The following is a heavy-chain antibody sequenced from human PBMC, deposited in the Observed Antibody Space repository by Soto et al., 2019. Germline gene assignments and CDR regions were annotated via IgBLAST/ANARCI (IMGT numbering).Heavy chain of an antibody. CDR1: GFTFSSYA. CDR3: AKDLLGWELGGEEPDY. Sequence: EVQLLESGGGLVQPGGSLRLSCAASGFTFSSYAMSWVRQAPGKGLEWVSAISGSGGSTYYADSVKGRFTISRDNSKNTLYLQMNSLRAEDTAVYYSAKDLLGWELGGEEPDYWGQGTLVTVSS. J-gene: IGHJ4*02. CDR2: ISGSGGST. V-gene: IGHV3-23*01. D-gene: IGHD1-26*01.